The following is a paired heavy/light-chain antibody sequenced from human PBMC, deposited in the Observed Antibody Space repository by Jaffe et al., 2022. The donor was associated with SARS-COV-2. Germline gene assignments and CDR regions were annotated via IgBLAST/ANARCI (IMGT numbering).Heavy chain of an antibody. J-gene: IGHJ6*02. CDR1: GFTVSDNY. V-gene: IGHV3-53*01. CDR2: IYSDGST. Sequence: EVQLVESGGGLIQPGGSLRLSCAASGFTVSDNYMSWVRQAPGKGLEWVSVIYSDGSTYYADAVKGRFTISRDNSKNTLYLQMNSLKVDDTAVYYCASDPGIPNGMDGWGQGTTVTVSS. CDR3: ASDPGIPNGMDG.
Light chain of an antibody. V-gene: IGKV3-20*01. CDR2: GTS. J-gene: IGKJ3*01. CDR3: QQFGTSPPWT. Sequence: EIVLTQSPGTLSLSPGERATLSCRASQSVSSTYIGWYQQKPGQAPRLLIYGTSNRGAGIPARFSGSGSGADFTLTISRLEPEDFAVYYCQQFGTSPPWTFGPGARVDIK. CDR1: QSVSSTY.